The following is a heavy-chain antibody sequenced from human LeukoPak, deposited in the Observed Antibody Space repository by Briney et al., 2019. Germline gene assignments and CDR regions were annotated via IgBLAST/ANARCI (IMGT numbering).Heavy chain of an antibody. V-gene: IGHV4-39*07. D-gene: IGHD3-22*01. CDR3: AREGGDSSGYYHDY. Sequence: SSETLSLTCTVSGGSISSSSYYWGWIRQPPGKGLEWIGSIYYSGTNYHNPSLKSRVTISLDTSKNQFSLHLSSVTAADTAVYYCAREGGDSSGYYHDYWGQGTLVTVSS. CDR2: IYYSGTN. CDR1: GGSISSSSYY. J-gene: IGHJ4*02.